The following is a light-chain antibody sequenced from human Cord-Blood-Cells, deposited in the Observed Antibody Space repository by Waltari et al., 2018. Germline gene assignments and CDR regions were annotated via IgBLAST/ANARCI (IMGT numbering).Light chain of an antibody. J-gene: IGLJ2*01. Sequence: QSVLTQPPSVSGAPGQRVTIPCTGSRSNIGAGSDVHWYQQLPGTAPKLLIYGNSNRPSGVPDRFSGSKSGTSASLAITGLQAEDEADYYCQSYDSSLSGSVFGGGTKLTVL. CDR2: GNS. CDR3: QSYDSSLSGSV. V-gene: IGLV1-40*01. CDR1: RSNIGAGSD.